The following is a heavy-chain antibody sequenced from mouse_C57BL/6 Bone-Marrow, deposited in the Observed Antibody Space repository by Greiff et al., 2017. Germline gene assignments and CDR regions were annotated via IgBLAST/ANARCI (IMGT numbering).Heavy chain of an antibody. CDR3: AREDYDGRFDY. CDR1: GYTFTGYW. D-gene: IGHD2-4*01. V-gene: IGHV1-9*01. CDR2: ILPGSGST. Sequence: QVQLKESGAELMKPGASVKLSCKATGYTFTGYWIEWVKQRPGHGLEWIGEILPGSGSTNYNEKFKGKATFPADTSSNTAYMQLSSLTTEDSAIYYCAREDYDGRFDYWGQGTTLTVSS. J-gene: IGHJ2*01.